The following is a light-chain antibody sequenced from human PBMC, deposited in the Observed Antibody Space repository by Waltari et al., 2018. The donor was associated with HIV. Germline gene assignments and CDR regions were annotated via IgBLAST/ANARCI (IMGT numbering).Light chain of an antibody. CDR1: QGISSA. J-gene: IGKJ5*01. CDR2: DAS. V-gene: IGKV1D-13*01. CDR3: QQFTNYPIT. Sequence: AIQLTQSPSSLSASVGDRVTITCRANQGISSALAWYQQKQGKTPKLLISDASNLESGVPSRFSGSGSGTDFTLTISSLQPEDFATYYCQQFTNYPITFGQGTRLEIK.